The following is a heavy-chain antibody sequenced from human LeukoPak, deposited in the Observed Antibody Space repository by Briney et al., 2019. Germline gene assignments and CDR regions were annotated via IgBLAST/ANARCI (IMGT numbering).Heavy chain of an antibody. V-gene: IGHV3-9*01. CDR3: GKDRVRGVDYMDV. J-gene: IGHJ6*03. CDR1: GCTFDDYA. CDR2: ISWNSGSI. Sequence: PGWSLRLSCADSGCTFDDYAMHGVRQAPGKDLECVSGISWNSGSIGYADSVKGQFTISRDNAKNSLYLQMNSLRAEDTALYYCGKDRVRGVDYMDVWGKGTTVTVSS. D-gene: IGHD3-10*01.